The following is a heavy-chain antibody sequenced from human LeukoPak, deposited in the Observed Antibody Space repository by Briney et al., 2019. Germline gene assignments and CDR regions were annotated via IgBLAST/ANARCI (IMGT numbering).Heavy chain of an antibody. D-gene: IGHD2-8*01. CDR2: INYGGDTT. Sequence: GGSLRLSCAASEFTFSTYAMSWVRQAPGRGLEWVSSINYGGDTTYYADSVKGRFTISRDNSKNTLYLQMNSLRAEDTAVYYCAREMDPPDAFDIWGQGTMVTVSS. V-gene: IGHV3-23*01. CDR3: AREMDPPDAFDI. J-gene: IGHJ3*02. CDR1: EFTFSTYA.